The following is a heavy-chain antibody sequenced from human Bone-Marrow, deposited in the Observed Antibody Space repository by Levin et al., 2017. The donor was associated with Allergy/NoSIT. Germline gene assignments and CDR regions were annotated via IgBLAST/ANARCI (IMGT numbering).Heavy chain of an antibody. CDR3: CRWITVIDYYYYYYMDV. J-gene: IGHJ6*03. Sequence: PGGSLRLSCAASGFTFGDYGFSWVRQAPGRGLEWVAFIRNIDYGGTTEYAASVKGRFTISRDDSKSIAYLQMNSLRTEDTAVYYCCRWITVIDYYYYYYMDVWGEGTTVTVSS. D-gene: IGHD3-16*01. CDR2: IRNIDYGGTT. CDR1: GFTFGDYG. V-gene: IGHV3-49*04.